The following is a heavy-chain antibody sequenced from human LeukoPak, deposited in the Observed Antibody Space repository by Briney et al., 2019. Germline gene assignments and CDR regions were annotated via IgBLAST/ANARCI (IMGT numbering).Heavy chain of an antibody. J-gene: IGHJ4*02. CDR3: ARGNYYRYYFDY. CDR2: ISYSGST. D-gene: IGHD1-26*01. V-gene: IGHV4-59*01. CDR1: GDSISSYY. Sequence: PSETLSLTCTVSGDSISSYYWSWIRQPPGKGLVWIGYISYSGSTNYIPSLKSRVTISVDTSKNQFSLKLSSVTAADTAVYYCARGNYYRYYFDYWGQGTLVTVSS.